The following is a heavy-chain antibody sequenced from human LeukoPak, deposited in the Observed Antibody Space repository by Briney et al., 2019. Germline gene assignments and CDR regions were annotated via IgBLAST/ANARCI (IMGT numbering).Heavy chain of an antibody. CDR3: ARAEAVNTISYFDY. Sequence: PSETLSLTCTVSGGSISSGGYYWSWIRQHPGKGLEWIGYIYYSGSTYYNPSLKSRVTISVDTSKNQFSLKLSSVTAADTAVYYCARAEAVNTISYFDYWGQGTLVTVSS. CDR2: IYYSGST. CDR1: GGSISSGGYY. V-gene: IGHV4-31*03. J-gene: IGHJ4*02. D-gene: IGHD3-10*01.